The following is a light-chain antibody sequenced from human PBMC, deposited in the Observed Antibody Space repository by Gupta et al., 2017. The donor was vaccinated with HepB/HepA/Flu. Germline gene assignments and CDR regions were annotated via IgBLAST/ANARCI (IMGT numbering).Light chain of an antibody. V-gene: IGKV1-9*01. CDR3: QQSEAYPVT. Sequence: DIQLTQSPSFLSASVGDRVTISCRASQGINNYLAWYQQKPGKAPKLLIYAAFTLQSGVPSRFSGRASGTECTLTISSLQTEDCATYYCQQSEAYPVTFGQGTRLDLK. CDR2: AAF. J-gene: IGKJ5*01. CDR1: QGINNY.